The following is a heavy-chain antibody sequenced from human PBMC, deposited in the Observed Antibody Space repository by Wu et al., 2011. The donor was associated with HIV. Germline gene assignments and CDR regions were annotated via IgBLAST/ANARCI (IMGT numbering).Heavy chain of an antibody. Sequence: QVLLVQSGAEVKKPGASVKVSCKTSGYTFTTYGITWVRQAPGQGLEWMGWISGYNGNTNSAKKLQGRLAMTTDTSTNTAYMELSNLTSDDTATYFCVRDPPRTNSWGQGTLVTVSS. V-gene: IGHV1-18*01. CDR2: ISGYNGNT. CDR3: VRDPPRTNS. D-gene: IGHD3/OR15-3a*01. J-gene: IGHJ4*02. CDR1: GYTFTTYG.